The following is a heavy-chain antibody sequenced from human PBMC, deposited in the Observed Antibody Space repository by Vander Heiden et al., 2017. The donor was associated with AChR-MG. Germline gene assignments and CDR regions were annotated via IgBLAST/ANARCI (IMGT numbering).Heavy chain of an antibody. CDR3: AKQWWGYYYFDY. CDR1: GFTFSRYG. J-gene: IGHJ4*02. V-gene: IGHV3-30*18. D-gene: IGHD2-15*01. CDR2: ISYDGSNK. Sequence: QVQLVESGGGVVQPGRSLRLSCAASGFTFSRYGMHWVRQAPGKGLEWVAVISYDGSNKYYADSVKGRFTISRDNSKNTLYLQMNSLRAEDTAVYYCAKQWWGYYYFDYWGQGTLVTVSS.